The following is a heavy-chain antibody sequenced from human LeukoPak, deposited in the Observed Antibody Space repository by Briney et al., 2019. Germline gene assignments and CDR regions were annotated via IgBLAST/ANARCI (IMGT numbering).Heavy chain of an antibody. V-gene: IGHV3-74*01. CDR1: GFTFSSYW. Sequence: GGSLRLSCAASGFTFSSYWMHWVRQAPGKGLVWVSRINSDGSSTSYADSVKDRFTISRDNDKNTLYLQMNSLRAEDTAVYYCARWDRSGYYSFDYWGQGTLVTVSS. J-gene: IGHJ4*02. CDR2: INSDGSST. D-gene: IGHD3-22*01. CDR3: ARWDRSGYYSFDY.